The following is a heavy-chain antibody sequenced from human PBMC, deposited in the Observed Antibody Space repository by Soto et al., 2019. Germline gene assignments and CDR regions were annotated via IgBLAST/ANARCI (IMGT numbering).Heavy chain of an antibody. V-gene: IGHV3-23*01. J-gene: IGHJ4*02. CDR1: GFTFSSYA. Sequence: GGSLRLSCAASGFTFSSYAMSWVRQAPGKGLEWVSAISGSGGSTYYADSVKGRFTISRDNSKNTLYLQMNSLRAEDTAVYYCAKDPEYYYDSSGYHDYWGQGTLVTVSS. D-gene: IGHD3-22*01. CDR3: AKDPEYYYDSSGYHDY. CDR2: ISGSGGST.